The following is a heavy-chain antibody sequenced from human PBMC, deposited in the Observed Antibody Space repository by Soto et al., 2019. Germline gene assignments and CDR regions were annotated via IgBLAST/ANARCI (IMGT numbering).Heavy chain of an antibody. CDR2: INHSGST. Sequence: SETLSLTCAVYGGSFSGYYWSWIRQPPGKGLEWIGEINHSGSTNYNPSLKSRVTISVDTSKNQFSLKLSSVTAADTAVYYCARGDLSYEFWSGQRPRHYYYGMDGWDRGTTVAASS. CDR3: ARGDLSYEFWSGQRPRHYYYGMDG. V-gene: IGHV4-34*01. J-gene: IGHJ6*02. CDR1: GGSFSGYY. D-gene: IGHD3-3*01.